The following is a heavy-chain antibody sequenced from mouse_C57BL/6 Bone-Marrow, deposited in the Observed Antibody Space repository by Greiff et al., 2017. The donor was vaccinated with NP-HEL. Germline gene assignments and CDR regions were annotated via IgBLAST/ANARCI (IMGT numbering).Heavy chain of an antibody. CDR1: GYTFTDYY. CDR2: INPNNGGT. V-gene: IGHV1-26*01. J-gene: IGHJ1*03. D-gene: IGHD3-3*01. Sequence: VQLQQSGPELVKPGASVKISCKASGYTFTDYYMNWVKQSHGKSLEWIGDINPNNGGTSYNQKFKGKATLTVDKSSSTAYMELRSLTSEDSAVYYGAREGPGYFDVWGTGTTVTVSS. CDR3: AREGPGYFDV.